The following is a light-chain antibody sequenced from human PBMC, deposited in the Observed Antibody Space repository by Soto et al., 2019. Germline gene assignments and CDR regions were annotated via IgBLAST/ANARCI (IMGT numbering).Light chain of an antibody. V-gene: IGLV1-47*02. CDR2: SNN. CDR3: AAWDDSLSGPV. CDR1: SSNIGSNY. Sequence: QSVLTQPPSASETPGQRVTISCSGSSSNIGSNYVYWYQQLPGTAPKLLIYSNNQRPSGVPDRFSGSKSGTSASLAISGLRSEDEADYYCAAWDDSLSGPVFGGGTKLTVL. J-gene: IGLJ3*02.